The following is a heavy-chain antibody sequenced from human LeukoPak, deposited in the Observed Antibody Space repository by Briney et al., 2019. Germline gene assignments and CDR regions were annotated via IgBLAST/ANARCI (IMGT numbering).Heavy chain of an antibody. D-gene: IGHD3-22*01. V-gene: IGHV4-4*07. CDR1: GGSISSYY. CDR2: IYTSGST. CDR3: AKDIAAGNYDSSD. J-gene: IGHJ4*02. Sequence: SETLSLTCTVSGGSISSYYWSWIRQPAGKGLEWIGRIYTSGSTNYNPSLKSRVTMSVDTSKNQFSLKLSSVTAADTAVYYCAKDIAAGNYDSSDWGQGTLVTVSS.